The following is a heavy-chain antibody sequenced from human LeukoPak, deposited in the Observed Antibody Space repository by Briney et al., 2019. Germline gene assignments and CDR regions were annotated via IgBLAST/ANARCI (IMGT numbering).Heavy chain of an antibody. D-gene: IGHD3-10*01. V-gene: IGHV4-59*02. CDR3: ARHQGYYGSGSYYFSYYYYGMDV. J-gene: IGHJ6*02. CDR1: GGSVSSYY. Sequence: SETLSLTCTVSGGSVSSYYWGWIRQPPGKGLEWIGYVYYSRSTNYNSSLKSRVTISIDTSKNQFFLKLSSVTAADTAVYYCARHQGYYGSGSYYFSYYYYGMDVWGQGTTVTVSS. CDR2: VYYSRST.